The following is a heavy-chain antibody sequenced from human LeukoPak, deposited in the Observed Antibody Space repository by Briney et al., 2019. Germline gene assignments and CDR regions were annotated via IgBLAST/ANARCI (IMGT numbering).Heavy chain of an antibody. J-gene: IGHJ4*02. Sequence: GGSLRLSCAASGFTVDSNYLSWVRQAPGKGLEWVSTIYTGGNTYYAASVKGRFTISRDFSKNTVFLHMNSLRAEDTAMYYCARGDDSGYYDYFDCWGQGALVTVSS. CDR2: IYTGGNT. D-gene: IGHD3-22*01. V-gene: IGHV3-53*01. CDR1: GFTVDSNY. CDR3: ARGDDSGYYDYFDC.